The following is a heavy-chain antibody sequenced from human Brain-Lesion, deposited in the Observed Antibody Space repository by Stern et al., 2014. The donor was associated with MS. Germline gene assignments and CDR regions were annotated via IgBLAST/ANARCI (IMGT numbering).Heavy chain of an antibody. CDR2: IYHSGST. Sequence: QVQLQESGPGLVKPSQTLSLTCTVSGGSISSGNYYWSWIRQHPGKGLEWIGSIYHSGSTYYNPPLKSRVTTSIDTSKNQFSLKLSSVTAADTAVYYCARGSREVLLPRFYFDYWGQETLVTVSS. CDR1: GGSISSGNYY. V-gene: IGHV4-31*03. D-gene: IGHD3-3*01. J-gene: IGHJ4*02. CDR3: ARGSREVLLPRFYFDY.